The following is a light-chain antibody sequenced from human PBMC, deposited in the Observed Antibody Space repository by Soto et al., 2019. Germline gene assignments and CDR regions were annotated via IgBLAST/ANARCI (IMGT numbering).Light chain of an antibody. Sequence: QSVPTQPPSASGTPGQRGIISCSGSISNIGSNTVSWYQQPPGTAPRLLIYSDDQRPSGVPDRFSGSKSGTSASLAISGLQSEDEADYYCCSYANSDVLFGGGTKLTVL. J-gene: IGLJ2*01. CDR3: CSYANSDVL. V-gene: IGLV1-44*01. CDR1: ISNIGSNT. CDR2: SDD.